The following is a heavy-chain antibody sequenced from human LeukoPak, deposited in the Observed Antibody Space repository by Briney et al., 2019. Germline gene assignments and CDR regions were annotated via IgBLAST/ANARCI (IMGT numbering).Heavy chain of an antibody. Sequence: PGGSLRLSCAASGFXFSDFYMNWIRQAPGKGLEWVSYISRSSGHTNYADSVKGRFTISRDNAKNSLYLQMNSLRAEDTAVYYCARDRRDTGGIDYWGQGTLVTVSS. CDR2: ISRSSGHT. CDR3: ARDRRDTGGIDY. J-gene: IGHJ4*02. CDR1: GFXFSDFY. D-gene: IGHD1-14*01. V-gene: IGHV3-11*05.